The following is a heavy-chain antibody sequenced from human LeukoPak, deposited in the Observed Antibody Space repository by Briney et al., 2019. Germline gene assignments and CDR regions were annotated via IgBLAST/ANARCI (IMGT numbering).Heavy chain of an antibody. V-gene: IGHV3-53*01. CDR2: IYSGGST. D-gene: IGHD6-19*01. CDR3: ARDDTVAGTDALDI. Sequence: GGSLRLSCAASGFTVSSNYMSWVRQAPGKGLEWVSVIYSGGSTYYADSVKGRFTISRDNSKNTLYLQMNSLRAEDTAVYYCARDDTVAGTDALDIWGQGTMVTVSS. J-gene: IGHJ3*02. CDR1: GFTVSSNY.